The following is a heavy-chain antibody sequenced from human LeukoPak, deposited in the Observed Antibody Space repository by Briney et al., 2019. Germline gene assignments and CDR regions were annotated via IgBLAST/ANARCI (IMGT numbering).Heavy chain of an antibody. D-gene: IGHD4-23*01. V-gene: IGHV3-15*01. J-gene: IGHJ4*02. CDR3: ATGGRDY. Sequence: GGPLRLSCVASGFTFSNAWMNWVRQGPGKGLEWVGRIKSQTDGGTIDYGTPVKGRFTISRDDSKNTVYLQMNSLKTEDTAVYYCATGGRDYWGQGTLVTVSS. CDR1: GFTFSNAW. CDR2: IKSQTDGGTI.